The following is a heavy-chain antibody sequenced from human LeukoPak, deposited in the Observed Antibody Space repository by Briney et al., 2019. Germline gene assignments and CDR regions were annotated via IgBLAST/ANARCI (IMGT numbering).Heavy chain of an antibody. CDR1: GYTFTSYD. J-gene: IGHJ6*02. Sequence: ASVKVSCKASGYTFTSYDINWVRQATGQGLEWMGWMNPNSGNTGYAQKFQGRVTMTRNTSISTAYMELSSLRSEDTAVYYCARASGYSSSWYSRYYYYYGMDVWGQGTTVTVSS. D-gene: IGHD6-13*01. V-gene: IGHV1-8*01. CDR3: ARASGYSSSWYSRYYYYYGMDV. CDR2: MNPNSGNT.